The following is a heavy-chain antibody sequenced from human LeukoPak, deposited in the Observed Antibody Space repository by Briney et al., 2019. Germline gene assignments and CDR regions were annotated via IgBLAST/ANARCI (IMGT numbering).Heavy chain of an antibody. CDR3: ARVNGEVDAFDI. J-gene: IGHJ3*02. CDR1: GGSFSGYY. Sequence: KPSETLSLTCAVYGGSFSGYYWSWIRQPPGMGLEWIGEINHSGSTNYNPSLKSRVTISVDTSKNQFSLKLSSVTAADTAVYYCARVNGEVDAFDIWGQGTMVTVSS. CDR2: INHSGST. D-gene: IGHD3-10*01. V-gene: IGHV4-34*01.